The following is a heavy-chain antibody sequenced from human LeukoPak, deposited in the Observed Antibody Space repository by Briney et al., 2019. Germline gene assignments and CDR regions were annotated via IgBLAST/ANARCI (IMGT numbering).Heavy chain of an antibody. CDR3: ARVSYYYGSGSYYNGVTQNYYYGMDV. D-gene: IGHD3-10*01. J-gene: IGHJ6*02. CDR2: ISSSSSYI. V-gene: IGHV3-21*01. CDR1: GFTFSSYS. Sequence: GGSLRLSCAASGFTFSSYSMNWVRQAPGKGLEWVSSISSSSSYIYYADSVKGRFTISRDNAKNSLYLQMNSLRAEDTAVYYCARVSYYYGSGSYYNGVTQNYYYGMDVWGQGTTVTVSS.